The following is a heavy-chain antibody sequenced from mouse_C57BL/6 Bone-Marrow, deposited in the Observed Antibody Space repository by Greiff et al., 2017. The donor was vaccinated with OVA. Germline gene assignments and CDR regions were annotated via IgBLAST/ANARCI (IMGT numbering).Heavy chain of an antibody. V-gene: IGHV1-59*01. Sequence: QVQLQQPGAELVRPGTSVKLSCKASGYTFTSYWMHWVKQRPGQGLEWIGVIDPSDSYTNYNQKFKGKATLTVDTSSSTVYMQLSTLTSEDSAVYYCAFYGNYFAYWGQGTLVTVSA. J-gene: IGHJ3*01. CDR1: GYTFTSYW. CDR3: AFYGNYFAY. CDR2: IDPSDSYT. D-gene: IGHD2-1*01.